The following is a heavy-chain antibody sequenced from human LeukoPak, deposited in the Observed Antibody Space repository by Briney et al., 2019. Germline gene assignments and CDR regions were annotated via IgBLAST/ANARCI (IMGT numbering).Heavy chain of an antibody. J-gene: IGHJ3*02. CDR1: RYSITSGYY. CDR2: IYHSGST. Sequence: SETLSLTSAVPRYSITSGYYWGWIRQPPGKGREWIGSIYHSGSTYYNPSLKSRVTISVDTSKNQFSLKLSSVTAADTAVYYCAREDIVVVHDAFDIWGQGTMVTVSS. CDR3: AREDIVVVHDAFDI. D-gene: IGHD2-15*01. V-gene: IGHV4-38-2*02.